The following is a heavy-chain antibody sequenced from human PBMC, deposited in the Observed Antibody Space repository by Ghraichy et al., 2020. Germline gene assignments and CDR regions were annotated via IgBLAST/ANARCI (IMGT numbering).Heavy chain of an antibody. V-gene: IGHV3-48*03. CDR3: ARTYYDFWSGYLGGNYYYYGMDV. Sequence: GGSLRLSCAASGFTFSSYEMNWVRQAPGQGLEWVSYISSSGSTIYYADSVKGRFTISRDNAKNSLYLQMNSLRAEDTAVYYCARTYYDFWSGYLGGNYYYYGMDVWGQGTTVTVSS. D-gene: IGHD3-3*01. J-gene: IGHJ6*02. CDR1: GFTFSSYE. CDR2: ISSSGSTI.